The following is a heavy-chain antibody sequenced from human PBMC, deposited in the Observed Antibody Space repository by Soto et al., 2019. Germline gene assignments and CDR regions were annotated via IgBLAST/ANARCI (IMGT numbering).Heavy chain of an antibody. CDR1: GFTFSTYA. CDR3: AKPPGPSSTLYYYYGLDV. D-gene: IGHD3-10*01. Sequence: EVQLLESGGGLVQPGGSLRLSCAASGFTFSTYAMTWVRQAPGTGLEWVSAISGSGGTTYYADSVKGRFTSSRDNSKNPLYLQMIGLGAEDTAVYYCAKPPGPSSTLYYYYGLDVWGQGTTVTVSS. J-gene: IGHJ6*02. V-gene: IGHV3-23*01. CDR2: ISGSGGTT.